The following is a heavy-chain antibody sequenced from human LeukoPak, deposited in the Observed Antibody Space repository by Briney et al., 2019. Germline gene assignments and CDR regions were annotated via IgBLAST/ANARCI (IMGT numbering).Heavy chain of an antibody. J-gene: IGHJ5*02. D-gene: IGHD6-6*01. CDR3: ARDPDISSSPEFP. V-gene: IGHV3-23*01. CDR2: ISGSGGST. Sequence: PGGSLRLSCAASGFTFSSYTMSWVRQAPGKGLEWVSAISGSGGSTYYGDSVKGRFTISRDNSKNTLYLQMNSLRAEDMAVYYCARDPDISSSPEFPWGQGTLVTVSS. CDR1: GFTFSSYT.